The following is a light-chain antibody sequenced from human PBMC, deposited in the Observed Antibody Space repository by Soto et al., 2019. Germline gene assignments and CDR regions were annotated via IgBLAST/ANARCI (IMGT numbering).Light chain of an antibody. CDR1: QSVSSNY. J-gene: IGKJ1*01. V-gene: IGKV3-20*01. Sequence: EIVLTQSPGTLSLSPGERATLSCRASQSVSSNYLAWYQQKPGQPPRLLISDASSRATGIPDRFSGSGSGPDFTLTISGLETEDFAVYYCQHYGRSPPSWTFGQGTKVEIK. CDR3: QHYGRSPPSWT. CDR2: DAS.